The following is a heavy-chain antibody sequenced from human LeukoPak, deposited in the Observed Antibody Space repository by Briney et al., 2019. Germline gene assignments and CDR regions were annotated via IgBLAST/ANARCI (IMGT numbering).Heavy chain of an antibody. Sequence: SETLSLTCTVSGGSISSYYWSWIRQPPGKGLEWIGYIYYSGGTNYNPSLKSRVTISVDTSKNQFSLKLSSVTAADTAVYYRARSNKLGGYYYGMDVWGQGTTVTVSS. D-gene: IGHD1/OR15-1a*01. V-gene: IGHV4-59*01. CDR3: ARSNKLGGYYYGMDV. CDR1: GGSISSYY. CDR2: IYYSGGT. J-gene: IGHJ6*02.